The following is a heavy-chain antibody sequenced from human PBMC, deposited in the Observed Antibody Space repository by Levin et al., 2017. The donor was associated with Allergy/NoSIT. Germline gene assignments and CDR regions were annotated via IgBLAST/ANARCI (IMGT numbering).Heavy chain of an antibody. CDR1: GFDIRDYW. J-gene: IGHJ4*02. CDR2: INSDGSDT. V-gene: IGHV3-74*01. D-gene: IGHD3-9*01. Sequence: GGSLRLSCVVSGFDIRDYWMHWVRQVPGKGLMWVARINSDGSDTDYADSVRGRFTISKDNAKSTLYLQMNTLRPEDTAVYWCGRGGSITILRPADRFEYWGQGALVSVSS. CDR3: GRGGSITILRPADRFEY.